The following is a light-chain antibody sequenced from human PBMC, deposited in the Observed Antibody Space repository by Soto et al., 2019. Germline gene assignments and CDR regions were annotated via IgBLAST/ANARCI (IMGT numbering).Light chain of an antibody. V-gene: IGKV3-20*01. CDR3: QQYASSPLT. CDR1: QSVGRNY. CDR2: GAS. J-gene: IGKJ4*01. Sequence: EIVLTQSPGTLSLSPGERATLSCRASQSVGRNYLAWYQQKLGQAPRLLIHGASNRATGITDRFSGSGSGTDFILTISRLEPEDFAVYYCQQYASSPLTFGGGTKVEIK.